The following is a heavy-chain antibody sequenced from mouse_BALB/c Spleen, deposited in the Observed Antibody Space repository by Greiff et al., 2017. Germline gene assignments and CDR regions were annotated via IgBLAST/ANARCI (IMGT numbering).Heavy chain of an antibody. V-gene: IGHV14-4*02. J-gene: IGHJ2*01. Sequence: VHVKQSGAELVRSGASVKLSCTASGFNIKDYYMHWVKQRPEQGLEWIGWIDPENGDTEYAPKFQGKATMTADTSSNTAYLQLSSLTSEDTAVYYCKGSGYFDDWGQGTTLTVSS. CDR3: KGSGYFDD. D-gene: IGHD3-1*01. CDR1: GFNIKDYY. CDR2: IDPENGDT.